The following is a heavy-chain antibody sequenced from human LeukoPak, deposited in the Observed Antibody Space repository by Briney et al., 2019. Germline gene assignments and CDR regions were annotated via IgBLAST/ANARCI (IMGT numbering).Heavy chain of an antibody. CDR3: ARGILSSSWYRDEDAHKRNYWYFDL. CDR1: GGSISSYY. Sequence: SETLSLTCTVSGGSISSYYWSWIRQPPGKGLEWIGYINYSGSTNSNPSLKSRVTISVDTYKNQFSLKLSSVTAADTAVYYCARGILSSSWYRDEDAHKRNYWYFDLWGRGTLVTVSS. D-gene: IGHD6-13*01. CDR2: INYSGST. J-gene: IGHJ2*01. V-gene: IGHV4-59*01.